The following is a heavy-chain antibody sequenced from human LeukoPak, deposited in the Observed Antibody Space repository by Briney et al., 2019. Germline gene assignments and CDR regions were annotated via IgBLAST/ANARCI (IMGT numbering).Heavy chain of an antibody. CDR2: ISYAGSNK. Sequence: GGSLRLSCVASGFTFSSYAMHWVRQAPGKGLEWVAVISYAGSNKYYADSVKGRFTISRDNSKNTLYLQMNSLRAEDTAVYYCARGHRPGIAVTDYYYYGMDVWGQGTTVTVSS. D-gene: IGHD6-19*01. CDR1: GFTFSSYA. J-gene: IGHJ6*02. CDR3: ARGHRPGIAVTDYYYYGMDV. V-gene: IGHV3-30-3*01.